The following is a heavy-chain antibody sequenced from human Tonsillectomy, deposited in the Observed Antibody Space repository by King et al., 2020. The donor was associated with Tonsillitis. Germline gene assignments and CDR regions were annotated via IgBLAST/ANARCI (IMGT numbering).Heavy chain of an antibody. D-gene: IGHD5-18*01. J-gene: IGHJ5*02. Sequence: VQLVESGGGVVQPGRSLRLSCAASGFTFSSYGMHWVRQAPGKGLEWVAVISYDGSNKYYADSVKGRFTISRDNSKNTLYLQMNSLRAEDTAVYYCAKEAWIQLWQSNWFDPWGQGTLVTVSS. CDR2: ISYDGSNK. CDR3: AKEAWIQLWQSNWFDP. CDR1: GFTFSSYG. V-gene: IGHV3-30*18.